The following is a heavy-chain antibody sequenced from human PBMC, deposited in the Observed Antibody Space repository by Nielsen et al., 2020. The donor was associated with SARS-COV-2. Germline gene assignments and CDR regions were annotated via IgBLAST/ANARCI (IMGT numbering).Heavy chain of an antibody. CDR3: ARDRSYSHYDFWSCYYRH. V-gene: IGHV3-7*01. CDR2: IKQDGSEK. J-gene: IGHJ4*02. Sequence: GESLKISCAASGFTFSSYWMSWVRQAPGKGLEWVANIKQDGSEKYYMDSVKGRFTISRDNAKNSLYLQMNSLRAEDTAVYYCARDRSYSHYDFWSCYYRHWGQGTLVTVSS. CDR1: GFTFSSYW. D-gene: IGHD3-3*01.